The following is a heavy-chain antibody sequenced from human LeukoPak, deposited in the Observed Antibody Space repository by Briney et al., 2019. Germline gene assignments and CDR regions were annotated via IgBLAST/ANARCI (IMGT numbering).Heavy chain of an antibody. CDR3: ARKAPGNTVSSNVFDY. Sequence: GGSLRLSCAASGFTFSNYGMHWVRQAPGKGLEWVAVIWYDGSNKYYADSVKGRITIYRDNSKNTMYLQMNSRRAEDTAVYYCARKAPGNTVSSNVFDYWGQGTLVTVSS. D-gene: IGHD4-11*01. J-gene: IGHJ4*02. CDR1: GFTFSNYG. V-gene: IGHV3-33*01. CDR2: IWYDGSNK.